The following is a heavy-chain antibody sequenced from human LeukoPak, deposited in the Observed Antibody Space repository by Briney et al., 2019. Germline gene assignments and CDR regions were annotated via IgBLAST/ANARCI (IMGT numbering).Heavy chain of an antibody. CDR3: ARDKDRYGSGPFDH. D-gene: IGHD3-10*01. CDR2: IYSSGGI. V-gene: IGHV4-4*08. J-gene: IGHJ4*01. Sequence: SETLSLTCTVSGGSIGGYYWSWLRQPPGMGLEWIGYIYSSGGINYNPSLKSRLTISVDTSKNQFSLKLNSVTAADTARYFCARDKDRYGSGPFDHWGQGTLVTVSS. CDR1: GGSIGGYY.